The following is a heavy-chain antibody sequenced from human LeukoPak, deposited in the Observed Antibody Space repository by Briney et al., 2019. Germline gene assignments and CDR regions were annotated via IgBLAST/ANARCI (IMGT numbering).Heavy chain of an antibody. CDR2: ISSSGSTI. CDR3: ARVQRGLAARGGVDY. J-gene: IGHJ4*02. D-gene: IGHD6-6*01. Sequence: GGSLRLSCAASGFTFSSYEMNWVRQAPGKGLEWGTYISSSGSTIYYADSVKGRFTISRDNAKNSLYLQMNGLRAEDTAVYYCARVQRGLAARGGVDYWGQGTLVTVFS. CDR1: GFTFSSYE. V-gene: IGHV3-48*03.